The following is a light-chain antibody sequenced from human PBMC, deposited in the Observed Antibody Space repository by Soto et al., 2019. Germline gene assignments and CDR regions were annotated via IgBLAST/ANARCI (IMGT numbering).Light chain of an antibody. Sequence: QSALTQPASVSGSPGQSITISCTGTSSDVGGYNYVSWYQQYPGKAPKLMIFEVSNRPSGVSNRFSGSKSGNTASLTISGLQAEDEADHYCSSYTSGSTPVVFGGVTKLTVL. J-gene: IGLJ2*01. V-gene: IGLV2-14*01. CDR2: EVS. CDR1: SSDVGGYNY. CDR3: SSYTSGSTPVV.